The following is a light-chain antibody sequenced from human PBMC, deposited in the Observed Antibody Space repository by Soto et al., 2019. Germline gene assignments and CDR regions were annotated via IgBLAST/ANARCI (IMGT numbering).Light chain of an antibody. J-gene: IGKJ3*01. V-gene: IGKV3-20*01. CDR2: GAS. Sequence: EIVLTQSPGTLSLSPGERATLSCRAGQSVSSSYLAWYQQKPGQAPRLLIYGASSRATGIPDRFSGSGSGTDFTLTISRLEPEDFAVYYCHQYGSSSFTFGPGTKVDIK. CDR1: QSVSSSY. CDR3: HQYGSSSFT.